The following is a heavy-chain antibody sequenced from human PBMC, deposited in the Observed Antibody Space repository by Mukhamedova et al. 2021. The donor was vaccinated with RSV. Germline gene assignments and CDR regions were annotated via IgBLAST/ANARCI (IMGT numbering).Heavy chain of an antibody. CDR3: ASPSTGTSASDI. D-gene: IGHD1-1*01. Sequence: QRAESGLEWIGRVYTTGTTTYNPSFKSRATMSIDLSSNQFFLRLASVTAADTAVYFCASPSTGTSASDIWGQGTKVSVSA. CDR2: VYTTGTT. V-gene: IGHV4-59*10. J-gene: IGHJ3*02.